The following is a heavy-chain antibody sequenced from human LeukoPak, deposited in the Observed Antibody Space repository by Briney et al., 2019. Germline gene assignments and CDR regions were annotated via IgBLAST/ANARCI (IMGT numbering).Heavy chain of an antibody. CDR1: GFTFSSYG. Sequence: GGSLRLSRAASGFTFSSYGMHWVRQAPGKGLEWVSSINNVASHIYYADSVKGRFTISRDNAKNSLYLQMNSLRAEDTAVYYCARDPTQWLRYGHFDYWGQGTLATVSS. V-gene: IGHV3-21*01. J-gene: IGHJ4*02. CDR3: ARDPTQWLRYGHFDY. D-gene: IGHD5-12*01. CDR2: INNVASHI.